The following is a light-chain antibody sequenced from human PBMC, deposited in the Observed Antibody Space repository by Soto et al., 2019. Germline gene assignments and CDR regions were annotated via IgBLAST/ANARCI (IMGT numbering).Light chain of an antibody. CDR1: SSDVGSYNL. CDR2: EGS. J-gene: IGLJ1*01. CDR3: CSYAGSSTSYV. Sequence: QAVVTQPASVSGSPGQSITISCTGTSSDVGSYNLVSWYQQHPGKAPKLMIYEGSKRPSGVSNRFSGSKSGNTASLTISGLQAEDEADYYCCSYAGSSTSYVFGTGTKVTVL. V-gene: IGLV2-23*01.